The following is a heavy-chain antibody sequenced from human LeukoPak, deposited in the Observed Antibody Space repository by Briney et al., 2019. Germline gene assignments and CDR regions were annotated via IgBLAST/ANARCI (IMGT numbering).Heavy chain of an antibody. D-gene: IGHD5/OR15-5a*01. Sequence: PSETLSLTCAVYGGPFFGYYWRWIRQPPGKGLEWIGEINHSGSTNYNPSLKSRVTISVDTSKNQFSLKLSSVTAADTAVYFCARATVSTGEGYYWGQGTLVTVSS. CDR2: INHSGST. V-gene: IGHV4-34*01. CDR3: ARATVSTGEGYY. CDR1: GGPFFGYY. J-gene: IGHJ4*02.